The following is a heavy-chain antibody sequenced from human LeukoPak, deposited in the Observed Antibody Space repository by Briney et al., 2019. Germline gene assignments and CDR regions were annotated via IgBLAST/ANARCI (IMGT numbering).Heavy chain of an antibody. CDR2: IYYSGST. V-gene: IGHV4-61*05. J-gene: IGHJ6*02. D-gene: IGHD2/OR15-2a*01. Sequence: ASETLSLTCTVSGGSISNSSYYWGWIRQPPGKGLEWIGYIYYSGSTNYNPSLKSRVTISVDTSNNQLSLKLRSVTAADTALYYCGRIGGHLMDPHYNGLDVWGQGTTVTVSS. CDR1: GGSISNSSYY. CDR3: GRIGGHLMDPHYNGLDV.